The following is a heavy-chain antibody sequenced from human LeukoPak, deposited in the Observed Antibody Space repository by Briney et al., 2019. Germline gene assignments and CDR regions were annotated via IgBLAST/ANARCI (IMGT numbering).Heavy chain of an antibody. CDR1: GGSISSYY. Sequence: SETLSLTCIVSGGSISSYYWSWIRQPPGKGLEWIAYIYYSGSTNYNPSLKSRVTISIDTSKNQFSLKLSSVTAADTAVYYCARHRGSYYDFDYWGQGTLVTVSS. J-gene: IGHJ4*02. V-gene: IGHV4-59*08. CDR3: ARHRGSYYDFDY. CDR2: IYYSGST. D-gene: IGHD1-26*01.